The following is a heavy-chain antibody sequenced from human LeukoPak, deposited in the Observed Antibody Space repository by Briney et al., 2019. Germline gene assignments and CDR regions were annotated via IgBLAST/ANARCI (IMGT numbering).Heavy chain of an antibody. J-gene: IGHJ4*02. V-gene: IGHV4-39*01. CDR2: IYDSGNT. CDR3: ARQYGPGYSSTWYFDY. D-gene: IGHD6-13*01. CDR1: GGSISSSAYS. Sequence: SETLSLTCTVSGGSISSSAYSWGWIRQPPGKGLDWIGNIYDSGNTYYSPSLKSRVTISVDTSKNQFSLKLNSVTAADTAVYYCARQYGPGYSSTWYFDYWGQGTLVTVPS.